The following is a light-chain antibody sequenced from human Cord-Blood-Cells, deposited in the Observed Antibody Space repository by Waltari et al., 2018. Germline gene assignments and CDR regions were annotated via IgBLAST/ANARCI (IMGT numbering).Light chain of an antibody. J-gene: IGKJ2*03. CDR1: QSVLYSSNNKNY. Sequence: DIVMTQSPDSLAVSLGERATINCKSSQSVLYSSNNKNYLAWYQQKPGQPPKLLIYWASSRESGFPDRFSGSGSGTDFTLTISSLQAEDVAVYYCQQYYSTPSFGQGTKREIK. CDR3: QQYYSTPS. CDR2: WAS. V-gene: IGKV4-1*01.